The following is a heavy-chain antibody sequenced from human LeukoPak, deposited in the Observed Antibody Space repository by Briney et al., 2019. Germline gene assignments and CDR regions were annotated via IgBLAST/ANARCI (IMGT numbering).Heavy chain of an antibody. CDR1: GFTFDDYA. CDR2: ISWNSGSI. J-gene: IGHJ2*01. V-gene: IGHV3-9*03. Sequence: PGRSLRLSCAASGFTFDDYAMHWVRQAPGKGLEWVSGISWNSGSIGYADSVKGRFTISRDNAKNSLYLRMNSLRAEDMALYYCAKAGSGSYLYFDLWGRGTLVTVSS. CDR3: AKAGSGSYLYFDL. D-gene: IGHD3-10*01.